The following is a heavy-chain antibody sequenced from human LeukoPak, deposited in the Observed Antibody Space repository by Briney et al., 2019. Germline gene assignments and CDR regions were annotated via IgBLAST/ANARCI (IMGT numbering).Heavy chain of an antibody. J-gene: IGHJ6*03. D-gene: IGHD3-22*01. CDR3: AREGYYDTSGYYYMDV. Sequence: ASVKVSCKASGYTFTSYDINWVRQATGQGLEWMGWMTPNSGNTGYAQKFQGRVTMTRNTSISTAYMELSSLRSEDTAVYYCAREGYYDTSGYYYMDVWGKGTTVTVSS. CDR1: GYTFTSYD. CDR2: MTPNSGNT. V-gene: IGHV1-8*01.